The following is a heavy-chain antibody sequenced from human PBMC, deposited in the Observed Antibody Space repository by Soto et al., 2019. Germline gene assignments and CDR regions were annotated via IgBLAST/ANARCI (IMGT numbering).Heavy chain of an antibody. V-gene: IGHV1-18*01. CDR1: GYTFTSYG. D-gene: IGHD6-25*01. J-gene: IGHJ4*02. Sequence: GASVKVSCKASGYTFTSYGISWVRQAPGQGLEWMGWISAYNGNTNYAQKLQGRVTMTTDTSTSTAYMELRSLRSDDTAVYYCARDTPSPDYYSSGYEQNAYWGQGTLVPVSS. CDR2: ISAYNGNT. CDR3: ARDTPSPDYYSSGYEQNAY.